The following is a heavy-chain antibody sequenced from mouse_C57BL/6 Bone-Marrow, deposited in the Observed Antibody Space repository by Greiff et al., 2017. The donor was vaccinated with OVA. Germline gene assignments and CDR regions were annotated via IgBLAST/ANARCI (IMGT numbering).Heavy chain of an antibody. V-gene: IGHV1-76*01. D-gene: IGHD1-1*01. CDR1: GYTFTDYY. CDR2: IYPGSGNT. CDR3: ARGSSLSFDV. Sequence: VQLQQSGAELVRPGASVKLSCKASGYTFTDYYINWVKQRPGQGLEWIARIYPGSGNTYYNEKFKGKATLTAEKSSSTAYMQLSSLTSEDSAVYFCARGSSLSFDVWGTGTTVTVSS. J-gene: IGHJ1*03.